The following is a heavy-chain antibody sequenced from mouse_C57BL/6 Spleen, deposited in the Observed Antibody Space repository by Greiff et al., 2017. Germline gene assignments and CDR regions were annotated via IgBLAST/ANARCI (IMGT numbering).Heavy chain of an antibody. CDR1: GYTFTSYW. CDR3: ARSGDGSSSYYAMDY. D-gene: IGHD1-1*01. V-gene: IGHV1-72*01. CDR2: IDPNRGGT. J-gene: IGHJ4*01. Sequence: QVQLQQPGAELVKPGASVKLSCKASGYTFTSYWMHWVKQRPGRGLEWIGRIDPNRGGTKYNEKFKSKATLTVDKPSSTAYMQLSSLTSEDSAVYYCARSGDGSSSYYAMDYWGQGTSVTVSS.